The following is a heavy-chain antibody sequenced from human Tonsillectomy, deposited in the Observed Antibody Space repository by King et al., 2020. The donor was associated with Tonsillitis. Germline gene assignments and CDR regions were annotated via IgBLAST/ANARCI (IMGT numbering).Heavy chain of an antibody. J-gene: IGHJ6*02. D-gene: IGHD2-15*01. V-gene: IGHV3-30*03. CDR2: ISYDGSNK. CDR1: GFTFSSYG. CDR3: AIHSSYYYGMDV. Sequence: VQLVESGGGVVQPGRSLRLSCAASGFTFSSYGMHWVRQAPGKGLEWVAVISYDGSNKYYADSVKGRFTISRDNSKNTLYLQMNSLRAEDTALYYCAIHSSYYYGMDVWGQGTTVTVSS.